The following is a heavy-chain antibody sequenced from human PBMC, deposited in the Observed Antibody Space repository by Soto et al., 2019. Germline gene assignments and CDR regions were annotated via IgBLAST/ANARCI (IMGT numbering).Heavy chain of an antibody. D-gene: IGHD5-18*01. CDR3: ARDWRYSYGFGDAFDI. CDR2: ISYDGSNK. V-gene: IGHV3-30-3*01. CDR1: GFTFSSYA. Sequence: LRLSCAASGFTFSSYAMHWVRQAPGKGLEWVAVISYDGSNKYYADSVKGRFTISRDNSKNTLYLQMNSLRAEDTAVYYCARDWRYSYGFGDAFDIWRQGTMVTVSS. J-gene: IGHJ3*02.